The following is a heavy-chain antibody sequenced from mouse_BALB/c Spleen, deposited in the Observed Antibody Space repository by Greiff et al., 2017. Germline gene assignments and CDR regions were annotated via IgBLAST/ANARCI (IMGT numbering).Heavy chain of an antibody. V-gene: IGHV1S56*01. D-gene: IGHD2-3*01. J-gene: IGHJ3*01. Sequence: QVQLQQSGAELVRPGALVKLSCKASGFNIKDYYMHWVKQRPGQGLEWIGWIYPGDGSTKYNEKFKGKATLTADKSSSTAYMQLSSLTSENSAVYFCARGNDGWFAYWGQGTLVTVSA. CDR1: GFNIKDYY. CDR2: IYPGDGST. CDR3: ARGNDGWFAY.